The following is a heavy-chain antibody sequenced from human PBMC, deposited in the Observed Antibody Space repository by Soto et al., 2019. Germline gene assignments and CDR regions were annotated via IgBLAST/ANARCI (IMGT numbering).Heavy chain of an antibody. CDR1: GYTFTGYY. D-gene: IGHD3-3*01. V-gene: IGHV1-2*02. J-gene: IGHJ6*02. Sequence: ASVKVSCKASGYTFTGYYMHWVRQAPGQGLEWMGWINPNSGGTNYAQKFQGRVTMTRDTSISTAYMELSRLRSDDTAVYYCARGIKIFGVVKAYYYGMDVWGQGTTVTVSS. CDR3: ARGIKIFGVVKAYYYGMDV. CDR2: INPNSGGT.